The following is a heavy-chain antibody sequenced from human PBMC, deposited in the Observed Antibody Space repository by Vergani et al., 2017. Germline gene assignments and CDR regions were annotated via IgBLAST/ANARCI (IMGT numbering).Heavy chain of an antibody. CDR3: ARGLMSSGYQTPSFDY. D-gene: IGHD3-22*01. V-gene: IGHV4-34*01. CDR1: GGSFSGYY. CDR2: INHSGST. Sequence: QVQLQQWGAGLLKPSETLSLTCAVYGGSFSGYYWSWIRQPPGKGLEWIGEINHSGSTNYNPSLKSRVTISVDTSKNQFSLKLSSVTAADTAVYYCARGLMSSGYQTPSFDYWGQGTLVTVSS. J-gene: IGHJ4*02.